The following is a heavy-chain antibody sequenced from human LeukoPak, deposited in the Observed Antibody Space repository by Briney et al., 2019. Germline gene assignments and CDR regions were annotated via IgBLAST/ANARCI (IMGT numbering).Heavy chain of an antibody. CDR1: GVSTSSGY. V-gene: IGHV4-4*07. CDR3: ARGYGSGSYST. D-gene: IGHD3-10*01. J-gene: IGHJ5*02. Sequence: ASETLSLTCIVSGVSTSSGYWSWIRQPAGKGLEWMGHTSTSVPTYYNPSLKSRVTMSLDTSENHFSLKLNSVTAADTAMYYCARGYGSGSYSTWGQGTLVTVSS. CDR2: TSTSVPT.